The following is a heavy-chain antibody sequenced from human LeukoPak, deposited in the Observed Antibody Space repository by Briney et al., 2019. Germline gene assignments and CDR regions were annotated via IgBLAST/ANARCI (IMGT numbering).Heavy chain of an antibody. CDR2: ISYDGSNK. V-gene: IGHV3-30*04. J-gene: IGHJ3*02. CDR1: GFTFSSYA. Sequence: GGSLRLSCAASGFTFSSYAMHWVRQAPGKGLEWVAVISYDGSNKYYADSVKGRFTISRDNSKNTLYLQMNSLRAEDTAVYYCATWGDGYNLDAFDIWGQGTMVTVSS. CDR3: ATWGDGYNLDAFDI. D-gene: IGHD5-24*01.